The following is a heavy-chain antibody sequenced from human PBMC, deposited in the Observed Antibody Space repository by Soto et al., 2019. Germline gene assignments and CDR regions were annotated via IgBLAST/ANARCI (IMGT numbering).Heavy chain of an antibody. D-gene: IGHD2-2*01. CDR1: GFTFSSYG. CDR3: ARDHCSSTSCLLYYGMDV. Sequence: WGSLTLSCAASGFTFSSYGMHWVRQAPGKGLEWVAVIWYDGSNKYYADSVKGRFTISRDNSKNTLYLQMNSLRAEDTAVYYCARDHCSSTSCLLYYGMDVWGQGT. J-gene: IGHJ6*02. V-gene: IGHV3-33*01. CDR2: IWYDGSNK.